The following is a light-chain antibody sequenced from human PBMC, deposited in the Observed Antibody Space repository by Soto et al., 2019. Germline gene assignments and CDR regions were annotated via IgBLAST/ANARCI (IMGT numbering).Light chain of an antibody. CDR1: ESVSSS. J-gene: IGKJ3*01. CDR3: QQYKDWPPVT. Sequence: ELVLTQSPATLSVSPGERVTLSCRASESVSSSLAWYQHKPGQPPRLLIYGASTRATDIPARFSGSGSWTQFTLTISSLQSEDFAVYYCQQYKDWPPVTFGPGTKVDIK. CDR2: GAS. V-gene: IGKV3-15*01.